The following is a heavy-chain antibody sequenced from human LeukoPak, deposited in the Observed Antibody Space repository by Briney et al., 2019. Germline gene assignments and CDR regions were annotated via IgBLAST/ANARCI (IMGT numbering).Heavy chain of an antibody. CDR3: ATYGSGSYYRGYFDY. D-gene: IGHD3-10*01. J-gene: IGHJ4*02. CDR1: GLSLSSYE. V-gene: IGHV3-48*03. Sequence: GGSLRLSCGASGLSLSSYEMNWVRQAPGEGAEGISYISASGTLTHYADSEEGRFTISSDNAKNSLYLQMNTLRAEDTAVYYCATYGSGSYYRGYFDYWGQGTLVTVSS. CDR2: ISASGTLT.